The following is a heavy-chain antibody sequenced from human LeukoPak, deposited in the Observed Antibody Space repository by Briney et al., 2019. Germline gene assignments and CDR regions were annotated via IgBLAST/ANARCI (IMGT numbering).Heavy chain of an antibody. CDR2: ISGSGGSA. J-gene: IGHJ3*01. V-gene: IGHV3-23*01. CDR1: RFTFNTYA. Sequence: GSLRLSCVASRFTFNTYAMSWVRQAPGEGLEWVSGISGSGGSAYYADSVKGRFTISRDNSKNTLYLQMNSLRAEDTAVYYCAKGLRGTSDAFDVWGQGTMVTVSS. CDR3: AKGLRGTSDAFDV. D-gene: IGHD5-18*01.